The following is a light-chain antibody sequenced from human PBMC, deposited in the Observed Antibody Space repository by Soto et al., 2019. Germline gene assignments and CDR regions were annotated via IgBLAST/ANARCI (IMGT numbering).Light chain of an antibody. J-gene: IGKJ1*01. CDR2: ATA. V-gene: IGKV3-20*01. CDR3: QQYRDWPQT. Sequence: EIVLTQSPGTLSLSPGERVTLSCRASQSVSASYLGWYQQKSGQAPRLLIYATASRATGIPDRFSGSGSGTEFSLTISRLEPEDFAVYYCQQYRDWPQTFGQGTKVEIK. CDR1: QSVSASY.